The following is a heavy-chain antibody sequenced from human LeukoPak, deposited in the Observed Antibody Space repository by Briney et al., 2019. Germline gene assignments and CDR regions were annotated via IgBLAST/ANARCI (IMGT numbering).Heavy chain of an antibody. CDR3: ARQNYIYYYDSSGYYYPLDY. CDR2: IIPILGIA. Sequence: ASVKVSCKASGGTFSSYAISWVRQAPGQGLEWMGRIIPILGIANYAQKFQGRVTITADKSTSTAYMELSSLRSEDTAVYYCARQNYIYYYDSSGYYYPLDYWGQGTLVTVSS. D-gene: IGHD3-22*01. J-gene: IGHJ4*02. CDR1: GGTFSSYA. V-gene: IGHV1-69*04.